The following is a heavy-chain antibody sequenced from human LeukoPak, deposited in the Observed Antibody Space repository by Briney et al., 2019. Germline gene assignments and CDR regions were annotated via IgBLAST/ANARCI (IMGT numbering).Heavy chain of an antibody. V-gene: IGHV3-30*18. J-gene: IGHJ6*02. Sequence: GGSLRLSCAASGFTFSNYGMHWVPQAPGKGLEWVVVISYDGSNKYYGDSVKGRFAISRDNSKNTLYLQMNSLRGEDTAVYYCAKDGGPRGYSYGYPSYYGMDVWGQGTTVTVSS. CDR3: AKDGGPRGYSYGYPSYYGMDV. D-gene: IGHD5-18*01. CDR1: GFTFSNYG. CDR2: ISYDGSNK.